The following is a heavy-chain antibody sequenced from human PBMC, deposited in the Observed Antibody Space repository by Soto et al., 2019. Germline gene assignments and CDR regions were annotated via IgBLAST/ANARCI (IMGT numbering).Heavy chain of an antibody. Sequence: ASVKVSCKXSGYTFTGHYIHWVRQAPEQGPEWMGEIGPESGATRYAQKFQGRVTMTRDTSITTVYMELKDLSPDDTAVYYCGRGRSGQIVVFYWGQGTPVTVSS. CDR1: GYTFTGHY. CDR2: IGPESGAT. J-gene: IGHJ4*02. V-gene: IGHV1-2*02. D-gene: IGHD1-26*01. CDR3: GRGRSGQIVVFY.